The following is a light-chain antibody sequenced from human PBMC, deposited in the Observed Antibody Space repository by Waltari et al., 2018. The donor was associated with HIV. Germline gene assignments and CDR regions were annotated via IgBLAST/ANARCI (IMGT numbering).Light chain of an antibody. CDR1: SGHSRYA. V-gene: IGLV4-69*01. Sequence: QLVLTQSPSASASLGASVKLTCPLSSGHSRYAIAWPQPQPEKGPRFLMRLNGDGRNITGDGIPDRFSGSSSGTERYLTISSLQSDDEADYYCQTWGTGFLVFGGGTKLTVL. CDR2: LNGDGRN. J-gene: IGLJ2*01. CDR3: QTWGTGFLV.